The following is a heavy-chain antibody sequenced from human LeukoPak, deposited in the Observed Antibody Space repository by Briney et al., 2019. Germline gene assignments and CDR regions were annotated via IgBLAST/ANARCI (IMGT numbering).Heavy chain of an antibody. Sequence: SETLSLTCTVSGASISSGGYFWSWIRQPARKGVEWIGRIETSGSTNYNPSLKSRVTISVDTSKNQFSLKLRSVTAADTAVYYCARALCINGICEWFDPWGQGTLVTVSS. D-gene: IGHD2-8*01. CDR2: IETSGST. V-gene: IGHV4-61*02. CDR1: GASISSGGYF. J-gene: IGHJ5*02. CDR3: ARALCINGICEWFDP.